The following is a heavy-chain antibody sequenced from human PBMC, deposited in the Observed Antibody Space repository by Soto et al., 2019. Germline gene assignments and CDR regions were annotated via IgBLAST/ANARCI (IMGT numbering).Heavy chain of an antibody. Sequence: EVQLLESGGGLVQPGGSLRLSCAASGFTFSSYAMSWVRQAPGKGLEWVSAISGSGGSTYYADSVKGRFTISRDNSKNPLYPQMNSLRAEDTAVYYCAKGGYYGSGSYSSKAACYYYGMDVWGQGTTLTVSS. J-gene: IGHJ6*02. D-gene: IGHD3-10*01. CDR3: AKGGYYGSGSYSSKAACYYYGMDV. CDR1: GFTFSSYA. CDR2: ISGSGGST. V-gene: IGHV3-23*01.